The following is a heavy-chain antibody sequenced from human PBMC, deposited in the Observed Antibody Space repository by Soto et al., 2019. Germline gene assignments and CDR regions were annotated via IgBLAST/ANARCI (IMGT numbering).Heavy chain of an antibody. CDR2: IIPILGIA. CDR1: GGTFSSYT. Sequence: QVQLVQSGAEVKKPGSSVKVSCKASGGTFSSYTISWVRQAPGQGLEWMGRIIPILGIANYAQKFQGRVTITADKSTSTAYMELSSLRSEDTAVYYCARDRITIFGVVPGDAFDIWGQGTMVTVS. D-gene: IGHD3-3*01. J-gene: IGHJ3*02. V-gene: IGHV1-69*08. CDR3: ARDRITIFGVVPGDAFDI.